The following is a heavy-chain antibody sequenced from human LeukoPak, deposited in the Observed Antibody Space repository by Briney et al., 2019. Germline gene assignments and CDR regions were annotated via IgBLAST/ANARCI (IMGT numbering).Heavy chain of an antibody. Sequence: SETLSLTCTVSGGSISSGGYYWSWIRQPPGKGLEWIGYIYHSGSTYYNPSLKSRVTISVDRSKNQFSLKLSSVTAADTAVYYCARDNARSSSYDYWGQGTLVTVSS. CDR3: ARDNARSSSYDY. CDR1: GGSISSGGYY. CDR2: IYHSGST. D-gene: IGHD6-13*01. V-gene: IGHV4-30-2*01. J-gene: IGHJ4*02.